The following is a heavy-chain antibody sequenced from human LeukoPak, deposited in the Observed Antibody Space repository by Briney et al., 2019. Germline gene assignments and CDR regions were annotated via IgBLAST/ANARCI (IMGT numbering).Heavy chain of an antibody. J-gene: IGHJ4*02. CDR3: AKTVVVITFRFDS. CDR2: ISGDGART. D-gene: IGHD2-21*01. CDR1: GFTFSNAW. V-gene: IGHV3-23*01. Sequence: GGSLRLSCAASGFTFSNAWMSWVRQAPGKGLEWVSAISGDGARTYYADSVKGRFTISRDNSKNTLDLQMNSLRAEDTAIYYCAKTVVVITFRFDSWGQGSLVTVSS.